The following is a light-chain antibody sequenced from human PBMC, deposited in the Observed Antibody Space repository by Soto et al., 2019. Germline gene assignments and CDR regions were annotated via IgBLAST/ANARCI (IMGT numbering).Light chain of an antibody. CDR3: HQRQSWPRT. Sequence: EIVFTQSLPTVSSSPGERATLSCRASQTVNSRLAWYQHKPGQAPRLLIYHTSNRATGIPARFSGSGSGTDFTLTISSLEPEDFAVYYCHQRQSWPRTFGQGTKVDIK. J-gene: IGKJ1*01. CDR2: HTS. V-gene: IGKV3-11*01. CDR1: QTVNSR.